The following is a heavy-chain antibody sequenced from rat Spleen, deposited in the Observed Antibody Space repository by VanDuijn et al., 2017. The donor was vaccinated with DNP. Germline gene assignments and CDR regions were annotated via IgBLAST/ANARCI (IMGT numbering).Heavy chain of an antibody. CDR3: ARGGPYYYGSSDYAMDV. D-gene: IGHD1-2*01. J-gene: IGHJ4*01. V-gene: IGHV1-43*01. Sequence: QVQLQQSGAELAKPGSSVKISCKASGYTFTSYYIGWIKQTTGQGLEYLGYIYTGSGGTNYNEKFRGKATMTVDKSSSTAFLQLNTLTPDDSAVYYCARGGPYYYGSSDYAMDVWGQGTSVTVSS. CDR1: GYTFTSYY. CDR2: IYTGSGGT.